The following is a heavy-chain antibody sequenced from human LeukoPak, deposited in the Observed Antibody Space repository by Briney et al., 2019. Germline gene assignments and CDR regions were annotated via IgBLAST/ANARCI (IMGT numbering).Heavy chain of an antibody. CDR1: GYTFTSYG. CDR2: ISAYNGNT. J-gene: IGHJ5*02. Sequence: ASVKVSCKASGYTFTSYGISWVRQAPGQGLEWMGWISAYNGNTNYAQKLQGRVTMTTDTSTSTAYMELRSLRSDDTAVYYCARVQLDSSGYYYRDNWFDPWGQGTLVTVSS. V-gene: IGHV1-18*01. D-gene: IGHD3-22*01. CDR3: ARVQLDSSGYYYRDNWFDP.